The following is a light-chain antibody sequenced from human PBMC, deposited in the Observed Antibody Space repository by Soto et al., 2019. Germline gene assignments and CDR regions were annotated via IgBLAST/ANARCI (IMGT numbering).Light chain of an antibody. V-gene: IGLV2-14*01. CDR3: SSYTISSTYV. J-gene: IGLJ1*01. CDR2: DVS. CDR1: SSDVGGYNY. Sequence: QSVLTQPASVSGSPGQSITISCTGTSSDVGGYNYVSWYQQHPGKAPTLMIYDVSNGPSGVSNRFSGSKSGNTASLTISGLQAEDEADYYCSSYTISSTYVFGTGTKVTVL.